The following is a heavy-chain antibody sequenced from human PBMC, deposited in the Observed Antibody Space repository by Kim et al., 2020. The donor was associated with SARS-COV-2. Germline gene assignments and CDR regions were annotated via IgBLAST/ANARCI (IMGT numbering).Heavy chain of an antibody. D-gene: IGHD1-26*01. J-gene: IGHJ4*02. CDR2: INPNGGST. CDR1: GYTFTNYY. V-gene: IGHV1-46*01. Sequence: ASVKVSCKASGYTFTNYYMHWVRQAPGQGLEWMGKINPNGGSTSYAQKFQGRVTMTRDTSTSTVYMELSSLRSEDTAVYYCARWDSTKGLDSWGQGTLVTVSS. CDR3: ARWDSTKGLDS.